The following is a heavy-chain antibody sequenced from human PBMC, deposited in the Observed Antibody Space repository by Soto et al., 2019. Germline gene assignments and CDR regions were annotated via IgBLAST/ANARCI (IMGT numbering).Heavy chain of an antibody. CDR1: GFTFSRHT. Sequence: QVQLVESGGGVVQPGRSLRLSCAASGFTFSRHTMHWVRQAPGKGLEWVAAISDDGSNTYYADSVKGRFTISRDNSKNTLYLQLNSLSSEDTAVHHCAREVHYEFWSGFNTHPYYFDDWGQGTLVTVSS. CDR3: AREVHYEFWSGFNTHPYYFDD. V-gene: IGHV3-30-3*01. CDR2: ISDDGSNT. J-gene: IGHJ4*02. D-gene: IGHD3-3*01.